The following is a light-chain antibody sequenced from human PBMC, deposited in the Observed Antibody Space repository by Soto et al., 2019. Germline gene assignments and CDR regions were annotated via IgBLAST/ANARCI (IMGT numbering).Light chain of an antibody. CDR2: GAS. CDR3: QQYGTSPVA. J-gene: IGKJ1*01. Sequence: EIVLTQSPGTLSLSPGEGATLSCRASQSVSSSYLAWYQQKLGQAPRLLVYGASSRATGISDRFSGSGSGTDITLTICRLEPEDFAVYYCQQYGTSPVAFGQGTKVEIK. V-gene: IGKV3-20*01. CDR1: QSVSSSY.